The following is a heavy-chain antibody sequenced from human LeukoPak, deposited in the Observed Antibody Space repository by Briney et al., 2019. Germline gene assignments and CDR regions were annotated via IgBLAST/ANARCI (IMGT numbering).Heavy chain of an antibody. Sequence: PGGSLRLSCVASGLTFSHAWMTWVRQAPGKGLEWVANIKPDGGETYYVDSVKGRFTVSRDNDRKSLYLQMNSLRAEDTAVYYCVRYYTRQSWYFDLWGRGTLVTVSS. CDR2: IKPDGGET. J-gene: IGHJ2*01. V-gene: IGHV3-7*01. CDR1: GLTFSHAW. CDR3: VRYYTRQSWYFDL. D-gene: IGHD3-10*01.